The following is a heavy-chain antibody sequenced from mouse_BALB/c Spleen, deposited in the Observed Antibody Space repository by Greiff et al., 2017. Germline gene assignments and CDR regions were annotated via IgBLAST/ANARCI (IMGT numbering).Heavy chain of an antibody. CDR1: GFTFSSFG. V-gene: IGHV5-17*02. D-gene: IGHD1-1*01. Sequence: EVKVVESGGGLVQPGGSRKLSCAASGFTFSSFGMHWVRQAPEKGLEWVAYISSGSSTTYYADTVKGRFTISRDNPKNTLFLQMTSLRSEDTAMYYCARSGYYGSSPMDYWGQGTSVTVSS. CDR3: ARSGYYGSSPMDY. CDR2: ISSGSSTT. J-gene: IGHJ4*01.